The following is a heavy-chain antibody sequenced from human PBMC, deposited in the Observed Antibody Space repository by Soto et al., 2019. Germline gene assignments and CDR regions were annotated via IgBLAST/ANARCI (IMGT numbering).Heavy chain of an antibody. CDR1: GGSVSNSA. D-gene: IGHD6-6*01. Sequence: QMQLVQSRSEVKKPGSSVRVSCKASGGSVSNSAISWLRQAPGQGLEWMGGIIPIFGPAIYARKFQGRFTISADESTGTAYMELNNVRSDDTAVYYCGRGSSLTKVEYWGQGTLVTVSS. CDR2: IIPIFGPA. V-gene: IGHV1-69*01. J-gene: IGHJ4*02. CDR3: GRGSSLTKVEY.